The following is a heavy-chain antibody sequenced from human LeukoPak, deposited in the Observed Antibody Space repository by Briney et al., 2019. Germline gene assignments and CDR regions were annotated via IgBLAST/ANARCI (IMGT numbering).Heavy chain of an antibody. CDR1: GLTFRSFW. D-gene: IGHD3-10*01. CDR3: ARGSGSYSSDAFDI. Sequence: PGGSLRLSCAASGLTFRSFWMHWVRQTPGKGLVWVSRINGDGSNTTYADSVKGRFTTSRDTAKNTVYLQMNSLRAEDTAVYYCARGSGSYSSDAFDIWGQGTMVTVSS. J-gene: IGHJ3*02. V-gene: IGHV3-74*01. CDR2: INGDGSNT.